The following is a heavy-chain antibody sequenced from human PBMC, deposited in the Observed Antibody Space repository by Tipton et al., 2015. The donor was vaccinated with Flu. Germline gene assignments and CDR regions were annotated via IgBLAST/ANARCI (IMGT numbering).Heavy chain of an antibody. J-gene: IGHJ5*02. CDR3: ARSPPAHGDGNYIGLYDP. D-gene: IGHD4-17*01. CDR1: GFTFTDYT. Sequence: SLRLSCAASGFTFTDYTMNWVRQAPGKGLEWVASISSSSYYIYYADSVEGRFTISRDNAKNSLYLQMNSLRVEDTAVYFCARSPPAHGDGNYIGLYDPWGQGTLVTVSS. CDR2: ISSSSYYI. V-gene: IGHV3-21*01.